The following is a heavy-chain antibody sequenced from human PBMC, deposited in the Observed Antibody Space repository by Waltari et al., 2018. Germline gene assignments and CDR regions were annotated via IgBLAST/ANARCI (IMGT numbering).Heavy chain of an antibody. J-gene: IGHJ5*02. CDR3: VKDNLYRCFDP. D-gene: IGHD3-16*01. Sequence: EEQLLESGGDLVQPGGSLRLSCAASGFSFSSFVMSWVRQAPGKGLEWVSSISGTGADTYYADSVKGRFTISRLNSENTLYLQMSSLRVEDTAVYYCVKDNLYRCFDP. CDR2: ISGTGADT. CDR1: GFSFSSFV. V-gene: IGHV3-23*01.